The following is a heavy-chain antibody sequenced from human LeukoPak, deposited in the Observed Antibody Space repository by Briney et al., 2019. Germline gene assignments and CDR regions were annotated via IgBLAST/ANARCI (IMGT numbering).Heavy chain of an antibody. J-gene: IGHJ5*02. CDR2: IYSGGST. CDR3: ARIAAALGWFDP. V-gene: IGHV3-53*01. CDR1: GFTVSSNY. D-gene: IGHD6-13*01. Sequence: GGSLRLSCAVSGFTVSSNYMSWVRQAPGKGLEWVSVIYSGGSTYYADSVKGRFTISRDNSKNTLYLQMNSLRAEDTAVYYCARIAAALGWFDPWGQGTLVTVSS.